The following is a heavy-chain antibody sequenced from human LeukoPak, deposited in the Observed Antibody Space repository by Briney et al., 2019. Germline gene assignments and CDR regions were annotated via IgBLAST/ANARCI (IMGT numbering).Heavy chain of an antibody. V-gene: IGHV1-18*01. CDR2: ISAYNGNT. J-gene: IGHJ3*02. CDR3: ASQRTTGDAFDI. D-gene: IGHD4-17*01. CDR1: GYTFTSYG. Sequence: ASVKVSCKASGYTFTSYGISWVRQAPGQGLEWMGWISAYNGNTNYAQKLQGRVTMNTDTSTSTAYMELRSLRSDDTAVYYCASQRTTGDAFDIWGQGTMVTVSS.